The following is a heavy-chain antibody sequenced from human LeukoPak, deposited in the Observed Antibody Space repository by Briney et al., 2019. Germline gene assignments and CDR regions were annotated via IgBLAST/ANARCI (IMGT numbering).Heavy chain of an antibody. V-gene: IGHV3-21*01. D-gene: IGHD1-26*01. Sequence: GGSLRLSCVASGFPFSSYWMTWVRQAPGKGLEWVSAISGSGGSTYYADSVKGRFTISRDNAKNSLFLQMNSLRGEDTAVYYCARIGPYVGQPFDYWGQGTQVTVSS. CDR1: GFPFSSYW. CDR2: ISGSGGST. J-gene: IGHJ4*02. CDR3: ARIGPYVGQPFDY.